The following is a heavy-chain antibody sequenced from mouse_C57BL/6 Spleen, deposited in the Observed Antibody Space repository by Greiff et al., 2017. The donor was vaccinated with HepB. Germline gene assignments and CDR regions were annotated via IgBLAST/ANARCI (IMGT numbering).Heavy chain of an antibody. J-gene: IGHJ3*01. D-gene: IGHD2-1*01. Sequence: VQLQQSGAELVKPGASVKMSCKASGYTFTSYWITWVKQRPGQGLEWIGDIYPGSGSTNYNEKFKSKATLTVDTSSSTAYMQLSSLTSEDSAVYYCARNYYGNYEFAYWGQGTLVTVSA. CDR2: IYPGSGST. CDR3: ARNYYGNYEFAY. V-gene: IGHV1-55*01. CDR1: GYTFTSYW.